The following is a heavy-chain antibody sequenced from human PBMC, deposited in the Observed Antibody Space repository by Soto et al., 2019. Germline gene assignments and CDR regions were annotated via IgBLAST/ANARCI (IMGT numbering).Heavy chain of an antibody. CDR2: VSPTGGTP. CDR1: GYTFTTYY. V-gene: IGHV1-46*01. CDR3: ARSWTTTVAAYHYYYMDV. D-gene: IGHD6-19*01. J-gene: IGHJ6*03. Sequence: ASVKVSCKASGYTFTTYYLHWVRQAPGQGLEWMGVVSPTGGTPTYAQNFQGSVTMTSDKSTSTAYMELRSLRSDDTAVYYCARSWTTTVAAYHYYYMDVWGKGTMVTVSS.